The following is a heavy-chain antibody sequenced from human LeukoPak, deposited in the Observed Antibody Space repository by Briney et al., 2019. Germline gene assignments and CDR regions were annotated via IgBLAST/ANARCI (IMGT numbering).Heavy chain of an antibody. V-gene: IGHV4-59*01. D-gene: IGHD6-19*01. CDR1: GGSISSYY. CDR2: IYYSGST. Sequence: SETLSLTCTVSGGSISSYYWSWIRQPPGKGLEWIGYIYYSGSTNYNPSLKSRVTISVDTSKNQFSLELSSVTAADTAVYYCARVPGYSSGWYGFGRDYYYYYMDVWGKGTTVTISS. CDR3: ARVPGYSSGWYGFGRDYYYYYMDV. J-gene: IGHJ6*03.